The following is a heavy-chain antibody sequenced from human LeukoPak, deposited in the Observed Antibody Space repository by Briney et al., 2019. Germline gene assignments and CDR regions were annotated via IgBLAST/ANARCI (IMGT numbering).Heavy chain of an antibody. CDR1: GFTFSGSA. Sequence: GGSLKLSCAASGFTFSGSAMHWIRQASGKGLEWVGRIRSKANSYATAYAASVKGRFTISRDDSKNTAYLQMNSLKTEDTAVYYCTPSLYDILTGSDYWGQGTLVTVSS. CDR2: IRSKANSYAT. D-gene: IGHD3-9*01. CDR3: TPSLYDILTGSDY. J-gene: IGHJ4*02. V-gene: IGHV3-73*01.